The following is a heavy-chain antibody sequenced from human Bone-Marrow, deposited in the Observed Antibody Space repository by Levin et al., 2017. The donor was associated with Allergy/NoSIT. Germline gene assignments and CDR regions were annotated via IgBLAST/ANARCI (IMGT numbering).Heavy chain of an antibody. D-gene: IGHD6-13*01. CDR3: TRDPEYSSSWSLNYYDYGMDV. J-gene: IGHJ6*02. Sequence: PGGSLRLSCTASGFTFGDYAMSWFRQAPGKGLEWVGFIRSKAYGGTTEYAASVKGRFAISRDDSKSIAYLQMNSLKTEDTAVYYCTRDPEYSSSWSLNYYDYGMDVWGQGTTVTVSS. CDR1: GFTFGDYA. V-gene: IGHV3-49*03. CDR2: IRSKAYGGTT.